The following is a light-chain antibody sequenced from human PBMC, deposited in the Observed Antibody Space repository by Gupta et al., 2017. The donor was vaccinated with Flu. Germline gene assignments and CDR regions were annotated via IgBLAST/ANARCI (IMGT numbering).Light chain of an antibody. J-gene: IGKJ1*01. CDR2: EVS. CDR3: QQYAGWWTIT. V-gene: IGKV1-5*01. Sequence: GGDTVSSPRRVIQSINNHSVRYNQKPGQAPKLLIYEVSRRDTGVPARFSGSGWGTDLTLTISSRQPDDFAVYYCQQYAGWWTITFGQGTKVDIK. CDR1: QSINNH.